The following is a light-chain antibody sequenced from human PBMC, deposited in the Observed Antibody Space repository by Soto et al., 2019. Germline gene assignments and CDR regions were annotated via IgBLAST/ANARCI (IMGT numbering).Light chain of an antibody. Sequence: QSVLTQPPSVSGAPGQRVTISCTGSNSNIGAGYDVHWYQQLPGTAPKLLIYGNSNRPSGVPDRFSGSKSGTSASLTITGLQAEDEADSYCQSYGASLSGYVFGTGTKVAVL. CDR1: NSNIGAGYD. CDR2: GNS. J-gene: IGLJ1*01. CDR3: QSYGASLSGYV. V-gene: IGLV1-40*01.